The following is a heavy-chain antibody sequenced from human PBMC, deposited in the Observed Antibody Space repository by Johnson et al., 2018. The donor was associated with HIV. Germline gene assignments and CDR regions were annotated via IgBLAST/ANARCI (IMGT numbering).Heavy chain of an antibody. CDR3: AREWDPRTPDAFDI. D-gene: IGHD1-26*01. Sequence: VQLVESGGGVVRPGGSLRLSCAASGFTFDDYGMSWVRQGPGKGLEWVSGTTWNGGNTGYVDSVKGRFTISRDNSENTLYLQMNSLRAEDTAVYYCAREWDPRTPDAFDIWGQGTMVTVSS. CDR2: TTWNGGNT. J-gene: IGHJ3*02. CDR1: GFTFDDYG. V-gene: IGHV3-20*04.